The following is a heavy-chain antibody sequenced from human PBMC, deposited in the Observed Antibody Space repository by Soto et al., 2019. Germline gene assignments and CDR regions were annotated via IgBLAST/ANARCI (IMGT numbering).Heavy chain of an antibody. D-gene: IGHD5-18*01. CDR1: GGSISSYY. Sequence: QVQLQESGPGLVKPSETLSLTCTVSGGSISSYYWSWIRQPPGKGLEWIGYIYYSGSTNYNPSLKRRVTISVETSKNQCSLKLSSVTAADTALYYCARRYGSCFDYWGQGTLVTVSS. V-gene: IGHV4-59*08. CDR3: ARRYGSCFDY. J-gene: IGHJ4*02. CDR2: IYYSGST.